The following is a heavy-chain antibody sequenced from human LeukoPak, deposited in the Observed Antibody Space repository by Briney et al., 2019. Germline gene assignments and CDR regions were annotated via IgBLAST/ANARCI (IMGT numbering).Heavy chain of an antibody. V-gene: IGHV1-2*02. J-gene: IGHJ4*02. Sequence: ASVKVSCKAFGYTFTGYWMHWVRQAPGQGLEWMGWINPNSGGTNYAQKFQGRVTMTRDTSISTAYMELSRLRSDDTAVYYCARVKYYYGSGSYFYWGQGTLVTVSS. CDR2: INPNSGGT. CDR3: ARVKYYYGSGSYFY. CDR1: GYTFTGYW. D-gene: IGHD3-10*01.